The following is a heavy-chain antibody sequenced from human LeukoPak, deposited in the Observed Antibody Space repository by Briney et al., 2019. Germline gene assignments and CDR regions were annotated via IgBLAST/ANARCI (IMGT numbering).Heavy chain of an antibody. J-gene: IGHJ5*02. CDR3: ARGQVPAARGYNWFDP. V-gene: IGHV4-34*01. Sequence: PSETLSLTCAVYGWSFNDYYWNSIRQPPGKGLEWIGEINARGDTNFNPSLKSRVTISVDTSKSQFSLRLTSMIAADTAVYYCARGQVPAARGYNWFDPWGQGTLVTVSS. D-gene: IGHD2-2*01. CDR1: GWSFNDYY. CDR2: INARGDT.